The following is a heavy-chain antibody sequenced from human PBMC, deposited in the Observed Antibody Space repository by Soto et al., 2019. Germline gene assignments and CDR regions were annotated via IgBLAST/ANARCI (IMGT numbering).Heavy chain of an antibody. CDR2: INHSGST. D-gene: IGHD7-27*01. Sequence: QVQLQQWGAGLLKPSETLSLTCAVYGGSFSGYYWNWIRQPPGKGLEWIGEINHSGSTNYNPSLKSRVTLSVDTSKNQFSLKPSSVTAADMAVYYCARGWGRIFDYWGQGTLVTVSS. CDR3: ARGWGRIFDY. CDR1: GGSFSGYY. J-gene: IGHJ4*02. V-gene: IGHV4-34*01.